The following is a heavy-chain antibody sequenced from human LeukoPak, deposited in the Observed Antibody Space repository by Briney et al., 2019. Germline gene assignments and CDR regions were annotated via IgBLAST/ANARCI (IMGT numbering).Heavy chain of an antibody. Sequence: SETLSLTCTVSGDSISSSSYYWGWIRQPPGKGLEWIGSIYYSGSTYYNPSLKSRVTISVDTSKNQFSLKLSSVTAADTAVYYCASWVEGIAAAVGAFDIWGQGTMVTVSS. CDR2: IYYSGST. V-gene: IGHV4-39*01. CDR3: ASWVEGIAAAVGAFDI. CDR1: GDSISSSSYY. D-gene: IGHD6-13*01. J-gene: IGHJ3*02.